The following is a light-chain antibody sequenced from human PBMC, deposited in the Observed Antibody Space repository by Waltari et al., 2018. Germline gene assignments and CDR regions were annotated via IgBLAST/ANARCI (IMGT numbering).Light chain of an antibody. CDR1: SSDVGGYNY. CDR2: EVS. Sequence: QSALTQPASVSGSPGQSITISCTGTSSDVGGYNYVSWYQQPPGKAPKLRIYEVSNRPSGVSNRFSGSKSGNTASLTISGIQAEDEAHYYCSSYTSSSTHYVFGTGTKVTVL. J-gene: IGLJ1*01. CDR3: SSYTSSSTHYV. V-gene: IGLV2-14*01.